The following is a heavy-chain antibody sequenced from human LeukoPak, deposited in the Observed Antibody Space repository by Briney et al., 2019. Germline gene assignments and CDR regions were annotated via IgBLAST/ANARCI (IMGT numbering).Heavy chain of an antibody. J-gene: IGHJ6*02. Sequence: SETLSLTCAVYGGSFSGYYWSWIRQPPGKGLEWIGEINHSGSTNYNPSLKSRVTISVDTSKNQFSLKLSSVTAADTAVYYCARGPRRFYYYYGMDVWGQGTTVTVSS. D-gene: IGHD4-17*01. V-gene: IGHV4-34*01. CDR1: GGSFSGYY. CDR3: ARGPRRFYYYYGMDV. CDR2: INHSGST.